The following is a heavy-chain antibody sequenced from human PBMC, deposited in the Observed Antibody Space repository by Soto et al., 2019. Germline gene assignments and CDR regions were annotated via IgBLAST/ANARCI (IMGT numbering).Heavy chain of an antibody. CDR2: ISYDGSNK. CDR3: AKGRCVGPGYYRCGEFDY. D-gene: IGHD3-3*01. Sequence: QVQLVESGGGVVQPGRSLRLSCAASGFTFSSYGMHWVRQAPGKGLEWVAVISYDGSNKYYADSVKGRFTISRDNSKNTLYLQMNSLRAEDTAVYYCAKGRCVGPGYYRCGEFDYWGQGTLVTVSS. CDR1: GFTFSSYG. J-gene: IGHJ4*02. V-gene: IGHV3-30*18.